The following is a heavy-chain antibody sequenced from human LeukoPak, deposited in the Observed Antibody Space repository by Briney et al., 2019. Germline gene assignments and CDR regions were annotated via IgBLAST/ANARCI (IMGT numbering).Heavy chain of an antibody. Sequence: GGSLRLSCAASGFTFSSYWMSWVRQAPGKGLEWVANIKQDGSEKYYADSVKGRFTISRDNAKNSLYLQMNSLRAEDTAVYYCARDSSSWGHDAFDIWGQGTMVTVSS. D-gene: IGHD6-13*01. J-gene: IGHJ3*02. V-gene: IGHV3-7*01. CDR3: ARDSSSWGHDAFDI. CDR2: IKQDGSEK. CDR1: GFTFSSYW.